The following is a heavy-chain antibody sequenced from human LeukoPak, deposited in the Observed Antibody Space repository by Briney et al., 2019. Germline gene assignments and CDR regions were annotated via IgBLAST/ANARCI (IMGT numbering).Heavy chain of an antibody. CDR2: IRYDGSNK. D-gene: IGHD1-26*01. CDR3: ARPEDLVGVTTSAFDY. J-gene: IGHJ4*02. V-gene: IGHV3-30*02. CDR1: GFSFSIFG. Sequence: GGSLRLSYVASGFSFSIFGMHWVRQAPGKGLEWVAFIRYDGSNKYYADSVKGRFTISRDNSKNTLYLQMSSLRPEDTAVYYCARPEDLVGVTTSAFDYWGQGTLVTVSS.